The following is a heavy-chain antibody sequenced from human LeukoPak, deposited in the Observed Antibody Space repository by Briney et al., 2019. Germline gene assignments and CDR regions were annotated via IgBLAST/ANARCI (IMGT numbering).Heavy chain of an antibody. J-gene: IGHJ5*02. Sequence: PSETLSLTCTVSGGSITSRTYYWGWIRQPPGKGLEWIGEINHSGSTNYNPSLKSRVTISVDTSKNQFSLKLSSVTAADTAVYYCARGYPVWFGELFQFWFDPWGQGTLVTVSS. V-gene: IGHV4-39*07. D-gene: IGHD3-10*01. CDR3: ARGYPVWFGELFQFWFDP. CDR2: INHSGST. CDR1: GGSITSRTYY.